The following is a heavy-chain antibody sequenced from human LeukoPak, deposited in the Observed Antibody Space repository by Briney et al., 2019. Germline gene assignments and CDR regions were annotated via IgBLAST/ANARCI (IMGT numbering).Heavy chain of an antibody. Sequence: ASVKVSCKASGYTFTSYYMHWVRQAPGQGLEWMGIINPSGGSTSYAQKFQGRVTMTRDTSTSTVYTELSSLRSEDTAVYYCARDSSPDTAMELGLQDYWGQGTLVTVSS. J-gene: IGHJ4*02. V-gene: IGHV1-46*01. CDR2: INPSGGST. CDR1: GYTFTSYY. CDR3: ARDSSPDTAMELGLQDY. D-gene: IGHD5-18*01.